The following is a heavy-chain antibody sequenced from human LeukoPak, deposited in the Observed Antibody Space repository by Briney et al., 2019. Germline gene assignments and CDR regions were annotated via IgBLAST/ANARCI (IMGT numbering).Heavy chain of an antibody. V-gene: IGHV3-48*03. J-gene: IGHJ4*02. CDR2: IINGGSII. Sequence: GGSLRLSCAVSGFTFSDYEMNWVRQAPGKGLEWVAYIINGGSIIYYGDSVKGRFTISRDNAKNSVHLQMNSLRAEDTAVYYCARQRIAVTVGGDFDYWGQGTLVTVSS. CDR3: ARQRIAVTVGGDFDY. D-gene: IGHD6-19*01. CDR1: GFTFSDYE.